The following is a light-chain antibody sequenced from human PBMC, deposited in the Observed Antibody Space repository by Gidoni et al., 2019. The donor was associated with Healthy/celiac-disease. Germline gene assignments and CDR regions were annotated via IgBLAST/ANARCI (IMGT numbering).Light chain of an antibody. J-gene: IGKJ1*01. Sequence: EIVLTQSPGTLSLSPGARATLSCRASQSVSCSYLAWYQQKPGQAPRLLIYGASSRATGIPDRFSGSGSGTDFTLTISRLEPEDFAVYYCQQYGSSRTWTFGQGTKVEIK. CDR2: GAS. V-gene: IGKV3-20*01. CDR1: QSVSCSY. CDR3: QQYGSSRTWT.